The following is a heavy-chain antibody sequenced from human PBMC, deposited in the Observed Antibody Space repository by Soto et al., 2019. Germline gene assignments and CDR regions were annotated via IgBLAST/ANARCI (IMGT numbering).Heavy chain of an antibody. CDR1: CGSVISGSYY. CDR2: IYYSGST. D-gene: IGHD5-12*01. J-gene: IGHJ4*02. Sequence: PSETLSLTCTFSCGSVISGSYYWSWIRQPPGKGLEWIGYIYYSGSTNYNPSLKSRVTISVDTSKNQFSLKLSSVTAADTAVYYCARGAPSGYDPYFDYWGQGTLVTVSS. V-gene: IGHV4-61*01. CDR3: ARGAPSGYDPYFDY.